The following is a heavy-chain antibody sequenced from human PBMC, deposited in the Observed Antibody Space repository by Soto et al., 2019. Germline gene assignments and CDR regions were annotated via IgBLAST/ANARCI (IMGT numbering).Heavy chain of an antibody. V-gene: IGHV1-46*01. D-gene: IGHD2-8*01. CDR1: GYTFTSYY. J-gene: IGHJ4*02. Sequence: ASVKVSCKASGYTFTSYYMHWVRQAPGQGLEWMGIINPSGCSTNYAQKLQGRVAMTRDTSTSTVYMELNSLRSEDTAVYYCARPPYPGCINAVCYPLDYWGQGTLVTVSS. CDR3: ARPPYPGCINAVCYPLDY. CDR2: INPSGCST.